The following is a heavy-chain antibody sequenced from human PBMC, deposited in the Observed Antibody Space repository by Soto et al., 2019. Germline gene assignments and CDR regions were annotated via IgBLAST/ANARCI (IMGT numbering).Heavy chain of an antibody. CDR2: INSDGSST. CDR1: GFTVSSYL. Sequence: VQLVASGGGLVQPGGSLRLSCVASGFTVSSYLMHWVRQAPGKGLVWVSRINSDGSSTSFADSVKGRFTISRDNAKNTLYLQMNSLRAEDTAVYYCARVNYGDYGGVYDYWGQGTLVTVSS. D-gene: IGHD4-17*01. CDR3: ARVNYGDYGGVYDY. J-gene: IGHJ4*02. V-gene: IGHV3-74*01.